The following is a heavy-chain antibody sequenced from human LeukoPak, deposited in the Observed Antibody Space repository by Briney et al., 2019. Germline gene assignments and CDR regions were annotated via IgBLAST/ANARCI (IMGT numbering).Heavy chain of an antibody. Sequence: GRSLRLSCAASGFTFSSYGMHWVRQAPGKGLEWVAVISYDGSNKYYADSVKGRFTISRDNSKNTLYLQMNSLRAEDTAVYYCAKEFDIVAVPAAGGDYYFDYWGQGTLVTVSS. CDR1: GFTFSSYG. CDR3: AKEFDIVAVPAAGGDYYFDY. D-gene: IGHD2-2*01. CDR2: ISYDGSNK. J-gene: IGHJ4*02. V-gene: IGHV3-30*18.